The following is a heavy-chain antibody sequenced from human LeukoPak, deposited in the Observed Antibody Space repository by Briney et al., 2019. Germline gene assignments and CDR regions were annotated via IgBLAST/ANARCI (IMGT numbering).Heavy chain of an antibody. V-gene: IGHV4-34*01. J-gene: IGHJ4*02. Sequence: PSETLSLTCAVYGGSFSGYYWSWIRQPPGKGLEWIGEINHSGSTNYNPSLKSRVTISVDTSKNQFSLKLSSVTAADTAVYYCARGGGPLLGFGPFDYWGQGTLVTVPS. CDR2: INHSGST. CDR3: ARGGGPLLGFGPFDY. CDR1: GGSFSGYY. D-gene: IGHD3-10*01.